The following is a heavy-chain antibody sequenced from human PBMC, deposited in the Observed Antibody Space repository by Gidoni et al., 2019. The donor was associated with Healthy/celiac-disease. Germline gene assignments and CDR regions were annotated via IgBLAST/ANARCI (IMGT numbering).Heavy chain of an antibody. J-gene: IGHJ5*02. D-gene: IGHD2-21*02. Sequence: QITLKESGPTLAKPTQTLTLTCTFSGFSLSTSGVGVGWIRQPPGKALEWLALIYWNDDKRYSPSLKSRLTITKDTSKNQVVLTMTNMDPVDTATYYCARSVVVTAIGWFDPWGQGTLVTVSS. V-gene: IGHV2-5*01. CDR2: IYWNDDK. CDR1: GFSLSTSGVG. CDR3: ARSVVVTAIGWFDP.